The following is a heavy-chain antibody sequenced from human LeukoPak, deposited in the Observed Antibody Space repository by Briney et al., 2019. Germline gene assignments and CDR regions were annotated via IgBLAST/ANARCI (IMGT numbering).Heavy chain of an antibody. CDR2: IYYSGST. Sequence: SETLSLTCTVSGYSISSGYYWGWIRQPPGQGLEWIGSIYYSGSTYYNPSLKSRVTISVDTSKNQFSLKLSSVTAADTAVYYGASGGDGGNDGLWGQGTLVTVSS. J-gene: IGHJ4*02. D-gene: IGHD4-23*01. V-gene: IGHV4-38-2*02. CDR1: GYSISSGYY. CDR3: ASGGDGGNDGL.